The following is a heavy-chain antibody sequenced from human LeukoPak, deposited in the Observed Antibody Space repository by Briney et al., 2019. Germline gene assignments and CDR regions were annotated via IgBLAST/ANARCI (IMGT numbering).Heavy chain of an antibody. D-gene: IGHD2-21*02. Sequence: PGGSLRLSCAASGFTFSSYGMSWVRQAPGKGLEWVSAISGSGGSTYYADSVKGRFTISRDNSKNTLYLQMNSLRAEDMAVYYCAKWGFVVVTADRHGAFDIWGKGKMVTVSS. J-gene: IGHJ3*02. V-gene: IGHV3-23*01. CDR2: ISGSGGST. CDR3: AKWGFVVVTADRHGAFDI. CDR1: GFTFSSYG.